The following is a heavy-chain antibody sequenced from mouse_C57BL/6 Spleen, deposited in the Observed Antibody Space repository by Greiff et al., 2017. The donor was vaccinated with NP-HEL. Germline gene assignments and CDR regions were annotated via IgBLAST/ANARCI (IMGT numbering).Heavy chain of an antibody. J-gene: IGHJ2*01. CDR2: IDPNSGGT. Sequence: QVQLQQPGAELVKPGASVKLSCKASGYTFTSYWMHWVKQRPGRGLEWIGRIDPNSGGTKYNEKFKSKATLTVDKPSSTAYMHLSSLTSEDSAVYYCASETTVVATGFDYWGQGTTLTVSS. CDR3: ASETTVVATGFDY. D-gene: IGHD1-1*01. V-gene: IGHV1-72*01. CDR1: GYTFTSYW.